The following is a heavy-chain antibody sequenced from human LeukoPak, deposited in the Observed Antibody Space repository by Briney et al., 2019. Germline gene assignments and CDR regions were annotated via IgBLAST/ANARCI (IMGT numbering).Heavy chain of an antibody. J-gene: IGHJ6*02. CDR2: ISGSGGST. CDR3: AKNMRLSDYYYYGMDV. CDR1: GFTFSSYA. Sequence: GGSLRLSCAASGFTFSSYAMSWVRQAPGKGLEWVSAISGSGGSTYYADSVKGRFTISRDNSKNTLYLQMNSLRAEDTVVYYCAKNMRLSDYYYYGMDVWGQGTTVTVSS. V-gene: IGHV3-23*01. D-gene: IGHD6-25*01.